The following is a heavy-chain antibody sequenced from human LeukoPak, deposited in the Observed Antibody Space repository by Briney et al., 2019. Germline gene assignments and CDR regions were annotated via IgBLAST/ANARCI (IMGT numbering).Heavy chain of an antibody. CDR3: STAFDRHFYADTKVRGGV. Sequence: PGGSLRLSCAASGFTFEYAWMSWVRQAPGKGLEWVGRISRKSEGETTDYAAPGKGRFTISEDDSKNTQYLQMSSLKTDDTAVYYCSTAFDRHFYADTKVRGGVWRQGTMVTVSS. CDR2: ISRKSEGETT. J-gene: IGHJ3*01. V-gene: IGHV3-15*01. D-gene: IGHD3-10*01. CDR1: GFTFEYAW.